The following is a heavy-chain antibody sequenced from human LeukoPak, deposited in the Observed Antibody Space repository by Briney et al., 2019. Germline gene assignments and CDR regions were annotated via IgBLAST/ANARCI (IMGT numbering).Heavy chain of an antibody. V-gene: IGHV1-18*01. D-gene: IGHD6-13*01. CDR3: ARDRANPIAAAGGDY. Sequence: ASVKVSRKASGFRFPNYGVTWVRQAPGQGLEWMAWISAYDGHTKYKQKFQDRVSMTTDTSTTTAYMELRSLRSDDTAVYYCARDRANPIAAAGGDYWGQGTLVTVSS. CDR2: ISAYDGHT. J-gene: IGHJ4*02. CDR1: GFRFPNYG.